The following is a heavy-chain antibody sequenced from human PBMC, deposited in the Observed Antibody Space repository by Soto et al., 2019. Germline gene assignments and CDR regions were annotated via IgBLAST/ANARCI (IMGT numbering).Heavy chain of an antibody. V-gene: IGHV3-48*03. D-gene: IGHD6-13*01. J-gene: IGHJ5*02. CDR1: GFTFSSYE. CDR3: ARDRARTVAAAVNNWFDP. Sequence: EVQLVESGGGLVQPGGSLRLSCAASGFTFSSYEMNWVRQAPGKGLEWVSYISSSGSTIYYADSVKGRFTIFRDNAKNSLYRQMNSLRAEDTAVYYCARDRARTVAAAVNNWFDPWGQGTLVTVSS. CDR2: ISSSGSTI.